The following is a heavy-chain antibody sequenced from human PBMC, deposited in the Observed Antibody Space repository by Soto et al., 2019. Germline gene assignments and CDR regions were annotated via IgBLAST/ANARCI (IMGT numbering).Heavy chain of an antibody. Sequence: SSETLSLTCTVSGGSISSYYWSWIRQPPGKGLEWIGYIYYSGSTNYNPSLKSRVTISVDTSKNQFSLKLSSVTAADTAVYYCARHHCSSTSCYTKPPPFYPFFDPWGQGTLVTVSS. CDR3: ARHHCSSTSCYTKPPPFYPFFDP. V-gene: IGHV4-59*08. CDR1: GGSISSYY. CDR2: IYYSGST. D-gene: IGHD2-2*02. J-gene: IGHJ5*02.